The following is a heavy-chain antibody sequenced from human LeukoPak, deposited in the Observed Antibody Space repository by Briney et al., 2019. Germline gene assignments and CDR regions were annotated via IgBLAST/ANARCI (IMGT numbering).Heavy chain of an antibody. Sequence: AGGSLRLSCTASGFTFGDYAMTWVRQAPGKGLEWVGFIRSKAYGGTTEYAASVKGRFTIPRDDSKSIAYLQMDTLKTEDTAVYYCARPSRTHRGYLVGYMNVWGKGTTVTISS. CDR2: IRSKAYGGTT. V-gene: IGHV3-49*04. CDR1: GFTFGDYA. D-gene: IGHD2-15*01. CDR3: ARPSRTHRGYLVGYMNV. J-gene: IGHJ6*03.